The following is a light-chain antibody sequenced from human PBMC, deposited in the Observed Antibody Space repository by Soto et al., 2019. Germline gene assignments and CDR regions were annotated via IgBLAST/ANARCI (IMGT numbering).Light chain of an antibody. CDR2: QVS. CDR3: MQGTHWPPYT. J-gene: IGKJ2*01. Sequence: DVVMTQSPLSLPVTVGQPASISCRSSQSLIHSDGNTYLNWFLQRPGQSPRRLIYQVSKRDSGVLDRFSGSGSGTDFTLKISRVEAEDVGVYHCMQGTHWPPYTFGQGTKLEIK. V-gene: IGKV2-30*02. CDR1: QSLIHSDGNTY.